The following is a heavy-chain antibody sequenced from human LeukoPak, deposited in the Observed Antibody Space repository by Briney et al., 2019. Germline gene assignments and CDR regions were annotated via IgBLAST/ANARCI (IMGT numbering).Heavy chain of an antibody. CDR3: ARVIGSGSDY. Sequence: SETLSLTCAVSGYSISSGYYWGWIRQPPGKGLEWIGSIYHSGSTYYNPSLKSRVTISVDTSKNQFSLKLSSVTAADTAVYYCARVIGSGSDYWGQGTLVTVSS. CDR1: GYSISSGYY. CDR2: IYHSGST. D-gene: IGHD3-10*01. J-gene: IGHJ4*02. V-gene: IGHV4-38-2*01.